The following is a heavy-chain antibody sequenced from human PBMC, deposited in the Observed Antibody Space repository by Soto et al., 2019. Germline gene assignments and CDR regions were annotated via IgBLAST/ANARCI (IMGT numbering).Heavy chain of an antibody. CDR2: MNPNSGNT. CDR1: GYTFTSYD. J-gene: IGHJ3*02. CDR3: ALPSDILTGYQDAFDI. Sequence: ASVKVSCKASGYTFTSYDINWVRQATGQGLEWMGWMNPNSGNTGYAQKFQGRVTMTRNTSISTAYMELSSLSSEDTAVYYCALPSDILTGYQDAFDIWGQGTMVTVSS. V-gene: IGHV1-8*01. D-gene: IGHD3-9*01.